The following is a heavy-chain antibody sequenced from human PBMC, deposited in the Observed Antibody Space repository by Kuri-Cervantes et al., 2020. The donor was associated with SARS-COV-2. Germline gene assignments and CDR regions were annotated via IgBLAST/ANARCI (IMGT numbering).Heavy chain of an antibody. J-gene: IGHJ6*03. V-gene: IGHV3-23*01. CDR1: GFTFSSYA. CDR2: ISGSGGST. Sequence: GGSLRLSCAASGFTFSSYAMSWVRQAPGKGLEWVSAISGSGGSTYYADSVKGRFTISRDNSKNTLYLQMNSLRAEDTAVYYCARGGYYDFWSGYLRDSYYYMDVWGKGTTVTVSS. CDR3: ARGGYYDFWSGYLRDSYYYMDV. D-gene: IGHD3-3*01.